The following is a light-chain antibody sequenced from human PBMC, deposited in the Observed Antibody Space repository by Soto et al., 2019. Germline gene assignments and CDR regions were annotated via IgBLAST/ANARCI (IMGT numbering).Light chain of an antibody. Sequence: EIVLTQSPGTLSLSPGERATLSCRASQSVSSNYLAWYQQKPGQAPRLLIYGASSRATGIPDRFSGSGSGTDFTLTISRLEPEDSAVYYCQQLGTFGQGTKVQIK. CDR2: GAS. CDR1: QSVSSNY. CDR3: QQLGT. J-gene: IGKJ1*01. V-gene: IGKV3-20*01.